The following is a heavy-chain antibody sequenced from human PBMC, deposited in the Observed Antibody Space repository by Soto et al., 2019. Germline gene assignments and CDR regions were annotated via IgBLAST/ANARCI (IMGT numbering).Heavy chain of an antibody. V-gene: IGHV3-21*01. D-gene: IGHD2-21*01. Sequence: EVQLVESGGGLVKPGGSLRLSCAASGFTFSSYSMNWVRQAPGKGLEWVSSINYKSHIDYADSVKGRLTISRDNAKNSPYLQMNRLRAEDTAVYFCARDLIYAGYYYYMDVWGIGTTVTVSS. CDR1: GFTFSSYS. CDR3: ARDLIYAGYYYYMDV. CDR2: INYKSHI. J-gene: IGHJ6*03.